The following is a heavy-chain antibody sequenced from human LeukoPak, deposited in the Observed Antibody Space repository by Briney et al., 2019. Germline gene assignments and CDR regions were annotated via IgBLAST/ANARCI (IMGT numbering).Heavy chain of an antibody. CDR1: GFTVSSNY. D-gene: IGHD6-19*01. CDR3: ARNGYTSGWYRN. CDR2: IYSGGST. Sequence: GGSLGLSCAASGFTVSSNYMSWVRQAPGKGLEWVSTIYSGGSTYYADSVKGRFTISRDNSKNTLYLQMNSLRGEDTAVYYCARNGYTSGWYRNWGQGTLVTVSS. J-gene: IGHJ4*02. V-gene: IGHV3-53*01.